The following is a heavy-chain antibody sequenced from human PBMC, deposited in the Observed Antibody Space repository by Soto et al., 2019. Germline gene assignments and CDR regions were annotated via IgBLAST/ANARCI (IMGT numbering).Heavy chain of an antibody. Sequence: GRSVSLYRTGCAAGLQSLCINCVRRAPGEGLEWVGLIRNQSYQETTEYAAAVKGRFTISRDTSNGIAYLQMNSLNIEDSAVYYCSGADTPDTAYFSLYSGQGT. V-gene: IGHV3-49*04. CDR1: AAGLQSL. CDR2: IRNQSYQETT. CDR3: SGADTPDTAYFSLY. D-gene: IGHD6-25*01. J-gene: IGHJ4*02.